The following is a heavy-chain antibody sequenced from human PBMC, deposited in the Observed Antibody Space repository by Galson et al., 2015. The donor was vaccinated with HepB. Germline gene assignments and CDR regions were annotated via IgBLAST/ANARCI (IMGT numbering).Heavy chain of an antibody. CDR2: INHSGST. V-gene: IGHV4-34*01. CDR3: ARGRYCKSTNCYPSWFDP. Sequence: ETLSLTCDVYGGSSSGYYWSWIRQPPGKGLEWIGEINHSGSTNYNPSLKSRVTISEDISKEQFSLKLSSVTAADTAVYYCARGRYCKSTNCYPSWFDPWGQGTLVTVSS. J-gene: IGHJ5*02. CDR1: GGSSSGYY. D-gene: IGHD2-2*01.